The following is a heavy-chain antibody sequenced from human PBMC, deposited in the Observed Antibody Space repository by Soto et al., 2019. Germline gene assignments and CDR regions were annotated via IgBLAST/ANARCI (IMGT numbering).Heavy chain of an antibody. CDR3: ARAPDYSNYPDPGSYYFDY. J-gene: IGHJ4*02. V-gene: IGHV1-3*01. Sequence: ASVKVSCKASGYTFTSYAMHWARQAPGQRLEWMGWINAGNGNTKYSQKFQGRVTITRDTSASTAYVELSSLRSEDTAVYYCARAPDYSNYPDPGSYYFDYWGQGTLVTVSS. CDR1: GYTFTSYA. CDR2: INAGNGNT. D-gene: IGHD4-4*01.